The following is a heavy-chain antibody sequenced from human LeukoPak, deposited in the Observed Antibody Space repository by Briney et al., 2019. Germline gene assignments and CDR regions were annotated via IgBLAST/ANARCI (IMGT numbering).Heavy chain of an antibody. D-gene: IGHD2-2*01. Sequence: GGSLRLSCAASGFTVSSNYMSWVRQAPGKGLEWVSVIYSGGSTYYADSVKGRFTISRDNSKNTLYLQMNSLRAEDTAVYYCARDQGCSSTSCTDYFDYWGQGTLVTVSS. V-gene: IGHV3-66*01. J-gene: IGHJ4*02. CDR3: ARDQGCSSTSCTDYFDY. CDR1: GFTVSSNY. CDR2: IYSGGST.